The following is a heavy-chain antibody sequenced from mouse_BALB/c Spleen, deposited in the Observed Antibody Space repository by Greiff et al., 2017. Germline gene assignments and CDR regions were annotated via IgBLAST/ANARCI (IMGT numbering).Heavy chain of an antibody. CDR3: ARYGTGAWFAY. Sequence: VQRVESGAELVRPGSSVKISCKASGYAFSSYWMNWVKQRPGQGLEWIGQIYPGDGDTNYNGKFKGKATLTADKSSSTAYMQLSSLTSEDSAVYFCARYGTGAWFAYWGQGTLVTVSA. V-gene: IGHV1-80*01. D-gene: IGHD4-1*01. CDR1: GYAFSSYW. J-gene: IGHJ3*01. CDR2: IYPGDGDT.